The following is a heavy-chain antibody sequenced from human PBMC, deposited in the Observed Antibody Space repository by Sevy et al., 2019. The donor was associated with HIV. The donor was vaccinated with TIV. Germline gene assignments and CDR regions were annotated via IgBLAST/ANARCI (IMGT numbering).Heavy chain of an antibody. CDR1: GYTFTRFA. Sequence: ASVKVSCKASGYTFTRFAISWVRQAPGQGLEWMGWTSAYTGNANYAQRLQGRVTMTTDTSTSTAYMELRGLGSDDTAVYYCAGHGDSLHDSGDDDQFYYYFHMDVWGKGTTVTVSS. CDR3: AGHGDSLHDSGDDDQFYYYFHMDV. D-gene: IGHD2-21*01. CDR2: TSAYTGNA. J-gene: IGHJ6*03. V-gene: IGHV1-18*01.